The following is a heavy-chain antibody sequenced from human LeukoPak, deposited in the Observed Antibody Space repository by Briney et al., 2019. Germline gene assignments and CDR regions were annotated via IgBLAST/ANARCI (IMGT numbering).Heavy chain of an antibody. Sequence: GGSLRLSCAASGFTFDDYAMHWVRQAPGKGLEWVSLISWDGGSTYYADSVKGRFTISRDNSKNSLYLQMNSLRAEDTALYYCAKDISPGDYVNYFDYWGQGTLVTVSS. J-gene: IGHJ4*02. V-gene: IGHV3-43D*03. CDR3: AKDISPGDYVNYFDY. CDR1: GFTFDDYA. D-gene: IGHD4-17*01. CDR2: ISWDGGST.